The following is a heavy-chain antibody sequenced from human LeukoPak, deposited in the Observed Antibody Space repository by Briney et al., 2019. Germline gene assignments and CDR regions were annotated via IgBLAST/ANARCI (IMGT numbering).Heavy chain of an antibody. CDR1: GFTFSTHW. D-gene: IGHD1-1*01. CDR3: AEGTTG. CDR2: INQDGSGK. J-gene: IGHJ1*01. Sequence: GGSRTLSRPTSGFTFSTHWISWVRPAPGKGLEWVANINQDGSGKYYVDSVKGRFTISRDNAKNSLYLQMNSLRSEDTAIYYCAEGTTGWGQGTLVTVSS. V-gene: IGHV3-7*01.